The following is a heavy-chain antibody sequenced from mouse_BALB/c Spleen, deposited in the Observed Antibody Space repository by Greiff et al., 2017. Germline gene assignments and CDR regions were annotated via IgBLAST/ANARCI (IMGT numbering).Heavy chain of an antibody. D-gene: IGHD1-1*01. CDR3: AGDECCCRSDYWDFDV. Sequence: VKLVESGPGLVAPSQSLSITCTASGYSLTGYGVNWVSQPPGKGLEWLGRIRGDGSTDYNSALKSRQSISKDNSKSQNFLKMSNLRTDDTARYYCAGDECCCRSDYWDFDVWGAGTSVTVSS. CDR2: IRGDGST. CDR1: GYSLTGYG. J-gene: IGHJ1*01. V-gene: IGHV2-6-7*01.